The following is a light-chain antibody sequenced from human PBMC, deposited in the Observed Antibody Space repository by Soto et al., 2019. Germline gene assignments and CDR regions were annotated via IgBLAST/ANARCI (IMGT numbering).Light chain of an antibody. J-gene: IGKJ4*01. V-gene: IGKV3-15*01. CDR1: QSISGH. CDR2: HTS. Sequence: EIVMTQSPATLSVSPGESATLSCRASQSISGHLAWYQQKPGLFPRLLIYHTSTRATGVPARFSGSGSGTEFSLTIRSLQSEDFAGYYCQRYDNWPLTCGGGTKVEIK. CDR3: QRYDNWPLT.